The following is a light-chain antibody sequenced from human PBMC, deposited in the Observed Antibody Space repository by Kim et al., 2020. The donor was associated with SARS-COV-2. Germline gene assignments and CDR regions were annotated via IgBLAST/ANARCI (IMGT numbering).Light chain of an antibody. CDR3: NSRDSSGDLFV. V-gene: IGLV3-19*01. CDR1: SLSTYY. Sequence: SSELTQDPAVSVALGQTVRITCQEDSLSTYYASWYQQKPGQAPLLVIFDKDNRAPGIPDRFSGSSSGNTASLTITGAQAEDEADYYCNSRDSSGDLFVFGTGTKVTVL. J-gene: IGLJ1*01. CDR2: DKD.